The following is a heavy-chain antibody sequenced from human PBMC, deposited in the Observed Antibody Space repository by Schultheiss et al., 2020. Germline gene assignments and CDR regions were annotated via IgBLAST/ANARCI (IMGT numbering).Heavy chain of an antibody. CDR1: GFTFSSYA. V-gene: IGHV3-23*01. CDR2: IGTAGDT. J-gene: IGHJ4*02. Sequence: GGSLRLSCAASGFTFSSYAMSWVRQAPGKGLEWVSAIGTAGDTYYPGSVKGRFTISRENAKNTLYLQMNSLRAEDTAVYYCAKEGGQLGLDYWGQGTLVTVSS. D-gene: IGHD6-6*01. CDR3: AKEGGQLGLDY.